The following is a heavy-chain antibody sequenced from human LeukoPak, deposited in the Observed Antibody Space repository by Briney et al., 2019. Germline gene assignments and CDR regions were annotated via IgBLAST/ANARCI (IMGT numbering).Heavy chain of an antibody. V-gene: IGHV3-7*05. J-gene: IGHJ3*02. D-gene: IGHD6-19*01. Sequence: GGSLRLSCAASGLTFSSYWMSWVRQAPGKGLEWVANINQEGSQKYYVDSVKGRLTISRDNARNSLHLQMNSLRAEDTAVYYCARHSSGWWDAFDIWGQGTMVTVSS. CDR3: ARHSSGWWDAFDI. CDR1: GLTFSSYW. CDR2: INQEGSQK.